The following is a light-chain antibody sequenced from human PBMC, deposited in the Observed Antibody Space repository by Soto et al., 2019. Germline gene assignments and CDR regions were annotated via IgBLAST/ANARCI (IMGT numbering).Light chain of an antibody. J-gene: IGLJ2*01. Sequence: QSALTQPASVSGSPGQSITISCTGTSTDPATYDLVSWYQQHPGKAPQLIIYEVAKRPSGVSARFSGSQSGYTASLTSSGLQAADEAYYYCCSRLFGGGTKLTVL. V-gene: IGLV2-23*02. CDR1: STDPATYDL. CDR2: EVA. CDR3: CSRL.